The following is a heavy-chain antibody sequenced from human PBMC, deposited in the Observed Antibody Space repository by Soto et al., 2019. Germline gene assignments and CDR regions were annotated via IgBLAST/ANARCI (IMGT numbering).Heavy chain of an antibody. J-gene: IGHJ5*02. D-gene: IGHD3-10*01. Sequence: SETLSLTCAVYGGSFSGYYWSWIRQPPGKGLEWIGEINHSGSTNYNPSLKSRVTISVDTSKNQFSLKLSSVTAADTAVYYCARPYYYGSGSPSWGQGTLVTVSS. V-gene: IGHV4-34*01. CDR1: GGSFSGYY. CDR2: INHSGST. CDR3: ARPYYYGSGSPS.